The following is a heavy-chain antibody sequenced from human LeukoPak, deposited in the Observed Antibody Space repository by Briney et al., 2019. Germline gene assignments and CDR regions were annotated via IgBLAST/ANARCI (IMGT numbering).Heavy chain of an antibody. Sequence: PSETLSLTCTVSGVSISSSSYYWGWIRQPPGKGLEWIGSIYYSGSTYYNPSLKSRVTISVDTSKNQFSLKLSSVTTADTAVYYCARVVGWGSSGSPYYYYGMDVWGQGTTVTVSS. V-gene: IGHV4-39*07. D-gene: IGHD1-26*01. CDR2: IYYSGST. CDR1: GVSISSSSYY. CDR3: ARVVGWGSSGSPYYYYGMDV. J-gene: IGHJ6*02.